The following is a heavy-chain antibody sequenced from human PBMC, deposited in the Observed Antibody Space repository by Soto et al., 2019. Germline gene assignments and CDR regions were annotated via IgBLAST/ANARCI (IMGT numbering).Heavy chain of an antibody. J-gene: IGHJ4*02. CDR2: ISAFNGET. CDR3: VRDQQWLLPVPLNFDY. Sequence: GASVKVSCKASGFTFSDYGFSWVRQAPGRGLEWMGWISAFNGETNYTQKSEGRVAMTTDAATTTAYMELRSLTVDDTAVHYCVRDQQWLLPVPLNFDYWGQGTVVTVSS. V-gene: IGHV1-18*01. D-gene: IGHD6-19*01. CDR1: GFTFSDYG.